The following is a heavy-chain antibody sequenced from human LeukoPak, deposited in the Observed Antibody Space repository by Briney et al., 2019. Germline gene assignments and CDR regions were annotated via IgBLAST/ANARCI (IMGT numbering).Heavy chain of an antibody. J-gene: IGHJ6*04. D-gene: IGHD3-10*01. V-gene: IGHV4-61*05. CDR3: ARLPYGSGAWLQREGRDV. Sequence: SETLSLTCTVSGGSISSSSYYWSWIRQPPGKGLEWIGNIYHSGSTNYSTNYNSSLKSRVTISVDTSKKQFSLNLTSVTAADTAVYYCARLPYGSGAWLQREGRDVWGKGTTVTISS. CDR1: GGSISSSSYY. CDR2: IYHSGSTNYST.